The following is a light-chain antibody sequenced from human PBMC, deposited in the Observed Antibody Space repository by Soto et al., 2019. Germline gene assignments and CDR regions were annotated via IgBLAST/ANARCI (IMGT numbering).Light chain of an antibody. Sequence: EIVLTQSPGTLSLSPGERATLSCRASQSVSSSFLAWYQQNPGQAPTLLIYGASSRATGIPDRFSGSGSGTDFTLTISRLEPEDFAVYYCQQYDSLPRTFGKGTKVEIK. J-gene: IGKJ1*01. CDR1: QSVSSSF. CDR3: QQYDSLPRT. CDR2: GAS. V-gene: IGKV3-20*01.